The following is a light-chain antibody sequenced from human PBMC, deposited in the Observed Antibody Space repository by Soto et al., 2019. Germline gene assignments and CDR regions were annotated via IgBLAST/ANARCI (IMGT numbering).Light chain of an antibody. CDR1: SSNIGAGYD. Sequence: QSVLAQPPSVSGAPGQKVTISCTGSSSNIGAGYDLHWYQQLPGTAPKLLLYGNINRPSGVPDRFSGSKSGTSASLAITGLQSEDEADYYCQSYDSSLSAYVFVSVTKLTVL. CDR3: QSYDSSLSAYV. CDR2: GNI. V-gene: IGLV1-40*01. J-gene: IGLJ1*01.